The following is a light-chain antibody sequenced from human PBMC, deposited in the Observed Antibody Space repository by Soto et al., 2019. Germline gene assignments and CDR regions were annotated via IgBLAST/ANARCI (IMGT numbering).Light chain of an antibody. Sequence: SQAATVSGSPGQSIDISCTGTSSDVGGYNYVSWYQQHPGKAPKLMIYDVTNRPSGVSNRFSGSKSGNTASLTISGLQAEDEADYYCSSYTSSTTYVFGTGTKVTVL. CDR1: SSDVGGYNY. CDR2: DVT. V-gene: IGLV2-14*03. J-gene: IGLJ1*01. CDR3: SSYTSSTTYV.